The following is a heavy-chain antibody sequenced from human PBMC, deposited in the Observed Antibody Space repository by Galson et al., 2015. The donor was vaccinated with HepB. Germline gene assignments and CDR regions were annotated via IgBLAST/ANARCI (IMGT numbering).Heavy chain of an antibody. D-gene: IGHD4-17*01. Sequence: PALVKPTQTLTLTCTFSGFSLSTSGVGVGWIRQPPGKALEWLALIYWDDDKRYSPSLKSRLTITKDTSKNQVVLTMTYMDPVDTATYYCARTDYGDYAGPFDYWGQGTLVTVSS. J-gene: IGHJ4*02. CDR2: IYWDDDK. V-gene: IGHV2-5*02. CDR1: GFSLSTSGVG. CDR3: ARTDYGDYAGPFDY.